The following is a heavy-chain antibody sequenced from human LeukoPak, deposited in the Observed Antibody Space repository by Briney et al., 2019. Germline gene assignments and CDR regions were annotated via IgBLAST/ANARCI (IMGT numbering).Heavy chain of an antibody. Sequence: SETLSLTCTVSGGSISNYFWSWVRQPAGKGLEWIGRIYSTGRSDYNPSLKSRITMSVDTFKTQFSLRLSSVTAADTAVYYCARGCDYVWGSYPPNSYYFDYWGQGTLVTVSS. CDR1: GGSISNYF. J-gene: IGHJ4*02. V-gene: IGHV4-4*07. CDR2: IYSTGRS. CDR3: ARGCDYVWGSYPPNSYYFDY. D-gene: IGHD3-16*02.